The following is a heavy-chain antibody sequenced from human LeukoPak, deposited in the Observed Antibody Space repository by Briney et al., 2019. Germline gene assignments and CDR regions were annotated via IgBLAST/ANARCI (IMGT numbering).Heavy chain of an antibody. CDR2: IYYSGST. CDR1: GGSISSYY. D-gene: IGHD3-22*01. V-gene: IGHV4-59*01. Sequence: SETLSLTCTVSGGSISSYYWSWIRQPPGKGLEWIGYIYYSGSTNYNPSLKSRVTISVDTSKNQFSLKLSSVTAADTAVCYCARDVSGYYLYWGQGTLVTVSS. CDR3: ARDVSGYYLY. J-gene: IGHJ4*02.